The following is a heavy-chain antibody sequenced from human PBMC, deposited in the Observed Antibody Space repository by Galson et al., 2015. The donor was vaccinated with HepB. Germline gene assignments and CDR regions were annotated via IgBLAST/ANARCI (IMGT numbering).Heavy chain of an antibody. D-gene: IGHD6-19*01. CDR3: ARQSIRPEYFQH. V-gene: IGHV5-51*03. CDR1: GYNFSNRW. J-gene: IGHJ1*01. CDR2: IYPHDSDT. Sequence: QSGAEVKKPGESLKISCKGSGYNFSNRWIGWVRHLPGKGLEWMGIIYPHDSDTRYRPSFQGHVTISADKSIRTAYLQWSSLQASDTGIYYCARQSIRPEYFQHWGQGTLVTVSS.